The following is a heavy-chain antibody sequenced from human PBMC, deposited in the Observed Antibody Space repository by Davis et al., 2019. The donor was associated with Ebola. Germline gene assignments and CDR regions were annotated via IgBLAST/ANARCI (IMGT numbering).Heavy chain of an antibody. CDR3: ARRPGVTVAGGGPSWYFDL. CDR1: GGSVSSDNYY. J-gene: IGHJ2*01. V-gene: IGHV4-61*01. CDR2: IYYSGST. Sequence: PSETLSLTCTVSGGSVSSDNYYWSWIRQPPGKGLECIGYIYYSGSTTYNPSLESRVTISVDTSKNQFSLKVISVTAADTAVYYCARRPGVTVAGGGPSWYFDLWGRGTLVTVFS. D-gene: IGHD6-19*01.